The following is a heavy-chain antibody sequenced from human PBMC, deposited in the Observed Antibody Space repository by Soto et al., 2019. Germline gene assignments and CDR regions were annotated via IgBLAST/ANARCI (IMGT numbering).Heavy chain of an antibody. CDR2: IKSKTDGGTI. CDR1: GFTFSSYE. Sequence: SLRLSCAASGFTFSSYEMNWVGQAPGKGLEWVGRIKSKTDGGTIDYAAPVKGRFIISRDDSKNTLYLQMNSLKTEDTAIYYCTTDPLWELPPRRYYYGMDVWGQGTTVTVS. D-gene: IGHD1-26*01. CDR3: TTDPLWELPPRRYYYGMDV. V-gene: IGHV3-15*01. J-gene: IGHJ6*02.